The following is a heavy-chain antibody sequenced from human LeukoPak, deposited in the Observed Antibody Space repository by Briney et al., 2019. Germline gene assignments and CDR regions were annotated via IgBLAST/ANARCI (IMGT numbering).Heavy chain of an antibody. D-gene: IGHD6-19*01. CDR2: SKTKASSNTT. CDR1: GFTFSDYL. J-gene: IGHJ4*02. V-gene: IGHV3-72*01. CDR3: ASDGSVAASDYLDN. Sequence: GGSLRLSCAVSGFTFSDYLLDWVRQAPGKGVEWVGRSKTKASSNTTEFAASVKGRFSISRDETSNSMYLQMSNLRTNDTAVYYCASDGSVAASDYLDNWGQGTLVTVSS.